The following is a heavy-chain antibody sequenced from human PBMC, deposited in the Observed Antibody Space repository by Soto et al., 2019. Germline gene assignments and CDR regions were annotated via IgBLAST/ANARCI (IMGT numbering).Heavy chain of an antibody. Sequence: SVKVSCKASGGTFSSYAISWVRQAPGQGLEWMGGIIPIFGTANYAQKFQGRVTITADESTSTAYMELSSLRSEDTAVYYCAREKGRYDYVWGSYRYDGYYFDYWGQGTLVTVS. CDR2: IIPIFGTA. V-gene: IGHV1-69*13. D-gene: IGHD3-16*02. CDR3: AREKGRYDYVWGSYRYDGYYFDY. CDR1: GGTFSSYA. J-gene: IGHJ4*02.